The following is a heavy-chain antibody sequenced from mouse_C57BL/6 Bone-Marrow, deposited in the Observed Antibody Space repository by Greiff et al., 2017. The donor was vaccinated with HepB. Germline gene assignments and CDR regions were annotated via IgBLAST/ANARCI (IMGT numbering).Heavy chain of an antibody. V-gene: IGHV3-6*01. Sequence: EVQLQQSGPGLVKPSQSLSLTCSVTGYSITSGYYWNWIRQFPGNKLEWMGYISYDGSNNYNPSLKNRISITRDTSKNQFFLKLNSVTTEDTATYYCARGGIYYDYDDGFFFAYWGQGTLVTVSA. D-gene: IGHD2-4*01. CDR1: GYSITSGYY. CDR2: ISYDGSN. J-gene: IGHJ3*01. CDR3: ARGGIYYDYDDGFFFAY.